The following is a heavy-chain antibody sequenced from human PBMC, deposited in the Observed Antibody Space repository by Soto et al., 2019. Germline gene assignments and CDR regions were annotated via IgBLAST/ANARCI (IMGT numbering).Heavy chain of an antibody. Sequence: QITLKESGPTLVKPTQTLTLTCTFSGFSLSTSGVGVGWIRQPPGKALEWLALIYWNDDKRYSPSLKSRLTITKDTPKNQVVLTMTNMDPVDTATYYCAHRTSIFGVVIPYFDYWGQGTLVTVSS. CDR1: GFSLSTSGVG. CDR2: IYWNDDK. D-gene: IGHD3-3*01. CDR3: AHRTSIFGVVIPYFDY. V-gene: IGHV2-5*01. J-gene: IGHJ4*02.